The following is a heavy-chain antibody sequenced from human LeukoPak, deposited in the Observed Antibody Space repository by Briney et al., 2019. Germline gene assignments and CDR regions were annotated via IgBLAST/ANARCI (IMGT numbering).Heavy chain of an antibody. V-gene: IGHV3-48*03. CDR1: GFTFSSYE. Sequence: GESLRHSCAASGFTFSSYELSWVRQAPPKGLAWVSYISSSGSIIYYADSVKGRLTISRDSAKNSLYLQMNSLRAEDTAVYYCARHDCHSNSDAFDVWGQGTMVTVSS. J-gene: IGHJ3*01. D-gene: IGHD2/OR15-2a*01. CDR2: ISSSGSII. CDR3: ARHDCHSNSDAFDV.